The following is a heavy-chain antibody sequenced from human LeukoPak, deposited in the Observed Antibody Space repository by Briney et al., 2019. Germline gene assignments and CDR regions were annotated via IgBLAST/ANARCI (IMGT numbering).Heavy chain of an antibody. J-gene: IGHJ4*02. CDR2: IYTSGST. V-gene: IGHV4-4*07. CDR3: ATNRDCSSTSCATVFDY. D-gene: IGHD2-2*01. CDR1: GGSISSYY. Sequence: SETLSLTCTVSGGSISSYYWSWIRQPAGKGLEWIGRIYTSGSTNYNPSLKSRVTMSVDTSKNQFSLKLSSVTAADTAVYYCATNRDCSSTSCATVFDYWGQGTLVTVSS.